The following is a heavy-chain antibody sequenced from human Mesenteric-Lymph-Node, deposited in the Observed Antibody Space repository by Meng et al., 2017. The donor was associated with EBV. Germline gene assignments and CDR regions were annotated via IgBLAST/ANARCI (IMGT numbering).Heavy chain of an antibody. CDR2: IYHGGST. D-gene: IGHD1-26*01. CDR3: ARGEIVRGEWYFDL. CDR1: GGSISSSNW. Sequence: QVQRQESVPGPVRPSGTLSLTCFVSGGSISSSNWWSWVRQSPGKGLEWIGEIYHGGSTNYNPSLKSRVTMSVDKSQNQFSLKLTSVTAADRAIYYCARGEIVRGEWYFDLWGRGTLVTVSS. V-gene: IGHV4-4*02. J-gene: IGHJ2*01.